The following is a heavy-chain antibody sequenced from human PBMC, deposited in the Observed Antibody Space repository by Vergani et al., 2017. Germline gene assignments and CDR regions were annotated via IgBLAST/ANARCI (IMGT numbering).Heavy chain of an antibody. V-gene: IGHV1-46*01. Sequence: QVQLVQSGAEVKKPGASVKVSCTASGYTFTSYYMHWVRPAPGQGLAWLGIINPSGGRTSYAQKVQGRVTMTRDTSTSTVYMELSSLRSEDTAVYYCARDREDIVVVPPPPYYYYYMDVWGKGTTVTVAS. CDR1: GYTFTSYY. J-gene: IGHJ6*03. CDR2: INPSGGRT. CDR3: ARDREDIVVVPPPPYYYYYMDV. D-gene: IGHD2-2*01.